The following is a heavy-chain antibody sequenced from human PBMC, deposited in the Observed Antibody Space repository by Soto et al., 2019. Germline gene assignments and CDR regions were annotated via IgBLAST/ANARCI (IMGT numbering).Heavy chain of an antibody. Sequence: QVQFVQSGAEVKKPGASVKVSCKASGYTFTNYAVHWVRQAPGQRLEWLAWINGGSGTTKYSQKFQDRVTITRDTSASTAYMELSSLRSEDTAIYYCARESLWFGELLSYFDHWGQGTLVTVSS. J-gene: IGHJ4*02. V-gene: IGHV1-3*01. CDR1: GYTFTNYA. D-gene: IGHD3-10*01. CDR3: ARESLWFGELLSYFDH. CDR2: INGGSGTT.